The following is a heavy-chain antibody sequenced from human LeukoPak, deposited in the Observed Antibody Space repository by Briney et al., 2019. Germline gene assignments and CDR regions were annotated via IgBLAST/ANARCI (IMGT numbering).Heavy chain of an antibody. CDR1: GFTFSGCG. CDR2: IRYDGGNK. D-gene: IGHD3-22*01. V-gene: IGHV3-30*02. J-gene: IGHJ4*02. CDR3: AKDPHYNDSGGYPYYFDY. Sequence: PGGSLRLSCSASGFTFSGCGMHWVRQAPGKGLEWVAFIRYDGGNKHYADSVKGRFTISRDNSMNTLYLQMNSLRAEDAAVYYCAKDPHYNDSGGYPYYFDYWGQGTLLTVSS.